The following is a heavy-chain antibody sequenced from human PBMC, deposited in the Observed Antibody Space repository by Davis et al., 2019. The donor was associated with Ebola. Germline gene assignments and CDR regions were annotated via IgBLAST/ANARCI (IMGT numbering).Heavy chain of an antibody. CDR3: ARDRDVLLRQTDY. Sequence: AASVKVSCKASGYAFTGYYMHWVRQAPGQGLEWMGRINPNSGGTNYAQKLQGRVTMTTDTSTSTAYMELRSLRSDDTAVYYCARDRDVLLRQTDYWGQGTLVTVSS. CDR1: GYAFTGYY. CDR2: INPNSGGT. V-gene: IGHV1-2*06. J-gene: IGHJ4*02. D-gene: IGHD2-15*01.